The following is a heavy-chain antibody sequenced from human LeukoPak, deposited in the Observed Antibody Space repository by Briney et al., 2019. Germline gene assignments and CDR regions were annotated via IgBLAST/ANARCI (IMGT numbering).Heavy chain of an antibody. V-gene: IGHV5-51*01. J-gene: IGHJ4*02. Sequence: GVSLKISCKGSGYSFTSYWIGWVRQMPGKGLEWMGIIYPGDSDTRYSPSFQGQVTISADKSISTAYLQWSSLKASDTAMYYCARPNNYYDSSGYYYVPEFDYWGQGTLVTVSS. CDR2: IYPGDSDT. CDR1: GYSFTSYW. D-gene: IGHD3-22*01. CDR3: ARPNNYYDSSGYYYVPEFDY.